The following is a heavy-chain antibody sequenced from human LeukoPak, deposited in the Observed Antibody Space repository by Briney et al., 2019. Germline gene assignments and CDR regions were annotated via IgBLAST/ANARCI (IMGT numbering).Heavy chain of an antibody. CDR2: INPTGGST. V-gene: IGHV1-46*01. D-gene: IGHD6-6*01. CDR1: GGTFSSYA. J-gene: IGHJ4*02. CDR3: ARTAARRFDY. Sequence: ASVKVSCKASGGTFSSYAISSVRQAPGQGLEWMGIINPTGGSTTYAQKFQGRVAMTRDTSTSAVYMELSSLRSDDTAVYYCARTAARRFDYWGQGTLVTVSS.